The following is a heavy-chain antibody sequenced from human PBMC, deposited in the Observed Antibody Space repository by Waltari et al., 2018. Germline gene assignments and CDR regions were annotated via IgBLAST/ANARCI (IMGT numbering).Heavy chain of an antibody. CDR1: GGTFSSYA. V-gene: IGHV1-69*13. CDR2: IITIFGTA. Sequence: QVQLVQSGAEVKKPGSSVKVSCKASGGTFSSYAISWVRQAPGQGLEWMGGIITIFGTANDAQKFQGRVTITADESTSAAYMELSSLRSEDTAVYDCARAYGTKNWFDPWGQGTLVTVSS. J-gene: IGHJ5*02. D-gene: IGHD1-1*01. CDR3: ARAYGTKNWFDP.